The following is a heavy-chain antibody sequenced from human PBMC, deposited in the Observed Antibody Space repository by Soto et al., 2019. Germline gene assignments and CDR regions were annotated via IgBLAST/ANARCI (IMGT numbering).Heavy chain of an antibody. CDR1: SYTFTSSG. CDR3: ARIPGYSSGWSHY. Sequence: XSAKVCFKASSYTFTSSGISWVRQAPGQGLEWMGWISTYNGRTDYAQILQGRVTMTTVTSTSTAYMELRSLRSDDTAVYYCARIPGYSSGWSHYWVQGTLV. D-gene: IGHD6-19*01. J-gene: IGHJ4*02. CDR2: ISTYNGRT. V-gene: IGHV1-18*01.